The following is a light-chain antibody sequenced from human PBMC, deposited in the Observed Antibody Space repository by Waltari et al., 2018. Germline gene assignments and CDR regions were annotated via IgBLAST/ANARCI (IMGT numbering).Light chain of an antibody. CDR3: QQYNNWLWT. CDR2: GAS. J-gene: IGKJ1*01. CDR1: QSVSSN. Sequence: EIVMTQSPAILSVSPGERATLYCRASQSVSSNLAWYQQKPGKTPRILIYGASNRATGIPARFSGSGSGTEFTLTISSMQSEDFAVYYCQQYNNWLWTFGQGTKVEIK. V-gene: IGKV3-15*01.